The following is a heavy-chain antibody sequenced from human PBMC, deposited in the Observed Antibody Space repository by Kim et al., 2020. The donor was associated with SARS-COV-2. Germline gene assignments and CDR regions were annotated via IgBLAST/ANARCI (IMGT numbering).Heavy chain of an antibody. V-gene: IGHV4-59*08. D-gene: IGHD3-3*01. CDR1: GGSISSHY. J-gene: IGHJ5*02. CDR2: IYYSGST. CDR3: ARHLRNMGEGLIFGVVIIPAAFDP. Sequence: SETLSLTCTVSGGSISSHYWSWIRQPPGKGLEWIGYIYYSGSTNYNPSLKSRVTISVDTSKNQFSLKLSSVTAADKAVYYCARHLRNMGEGLIFGVVIIPAAFDPWGQGTLVTVSS.